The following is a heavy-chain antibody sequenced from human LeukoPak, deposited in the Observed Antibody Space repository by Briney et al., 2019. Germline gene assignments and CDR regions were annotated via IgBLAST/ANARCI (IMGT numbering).Heavy chain of an antibody. J-gene: IGHJ4*02. CDR3: ARSIAVAGPFDY. CDR1: GFTFSSYS. CDR2: ISSSRSYI. Sequence: GGSLRLSCAASGFTFSSYSMNWARQAPGKGLEWVSSISSSRSYIYYADSVKGRFTISRDNAKNSLYLQMNSQRAEDTAVYYCARSIAVAGPFDYWGQGTLVTVSS. D-gene: IGHD6-19*01. V-gene: IGHV3-21*01.